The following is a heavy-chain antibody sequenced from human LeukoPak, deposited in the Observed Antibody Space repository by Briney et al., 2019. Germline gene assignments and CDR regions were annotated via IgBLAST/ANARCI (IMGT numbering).Heavy chain of an antibody. J-gene: IGHJ4*02. Sequence: PGGSLRLSCAASGFTFSSYGMHWARQAPGKGLEWVAVISYDGSNKYYADSVKGRFTISRDNSKNTLYLQMNSLRAEDTAVYYCAKDRDWYYFDYWGQGTLVTVSS. V-gene: IGHV3-30*18. CDR1: GFTFSSYG. CDR3: AKDRDWYYFDY. D-gene: IGHD5-24*01. CDR2: ISYDGSNK.